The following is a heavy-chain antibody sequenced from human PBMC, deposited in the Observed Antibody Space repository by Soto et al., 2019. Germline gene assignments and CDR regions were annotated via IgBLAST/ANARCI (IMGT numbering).Heavy chain of an antibody. CDR1: GGSISEKY. CDR2: IFANGHT. Sequence: SETLSLTCIVSGGSISEKYWNWVRQPPGKGLEWIGLIFANGHTNYNPSLKSRVTMSVDASKNQFSLRLTSMTAADTAVYYCVASLAASGLNWLDPWGRGTLVTVSS. CDR3: VASLAASGLNWLDP. V-gene: IGHV4-4*07. D-gene: IGHD6-13*01. J-gene: IGHJ5*02.